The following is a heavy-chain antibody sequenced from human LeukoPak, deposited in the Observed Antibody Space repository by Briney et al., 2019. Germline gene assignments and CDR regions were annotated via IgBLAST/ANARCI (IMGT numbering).Heavy chain of an antibody. D-gene: IGHD3-9*01. Sequence: ASVKVSCKASGYTFTDYYLHWVRQAPGQGLEWMGWINPNSGGTNYAQKFQGRVTMTRDTSISTAYMELSRLRSDDTAVYYCARDRGMERYFDWLDGMDVWGQGTTVTVSS. J-gene: IGHJ6*02. V-gene: IGHV1-2*02. CDR2: INPNSGGT. CDR3: ARDRGMERYFDWLDGMDV. CDR1: GYTFTDYY.